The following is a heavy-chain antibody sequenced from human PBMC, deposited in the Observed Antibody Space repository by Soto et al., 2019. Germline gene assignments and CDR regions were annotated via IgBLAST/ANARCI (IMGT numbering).Heavy chain of an antibody. CDR1: GASISGFY. V-gene: IGHV4-4*07. CDR3: VRDGTKTLRDWFDP. D-gene: IGHD1-1*01. J-gene: IGHJ5*02. CDR2: IYATGTT. Sequence: SETLSLTCTVSGASISGFYWSWIRKSAGKGLEWIGRIYATGTTDYNPSLKSRVMMSVDTSKKQFSPKLRSVTAADTAVYYCVRDGTKTLRDWFDPWGQGISVTVSS.